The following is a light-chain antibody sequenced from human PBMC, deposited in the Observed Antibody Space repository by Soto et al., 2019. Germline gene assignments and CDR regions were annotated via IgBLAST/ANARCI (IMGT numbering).Light chain of an antibody. CDR1: SSDVGGYNF. Sequence: QSALAQPRSVSGSPGQSVTISCTGTSSDVGGYNFVSWYQHHSGKAPKLIIYNVIQRPSGVPDRFSASKSDNTASLTISGLQAEDEADYYCCSYAGSYNYVLGNGTKVT. CDR3: CSYAGSYNYV. J-gene: IGLJ1*01. V-gene: IGLV2-11*01. CDR2: NVI.